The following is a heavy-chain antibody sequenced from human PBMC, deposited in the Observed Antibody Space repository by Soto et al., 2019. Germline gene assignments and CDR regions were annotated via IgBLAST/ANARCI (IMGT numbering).Heavy chain of an antibody. CDR2: ISAYNGNT. Sequence: ASVKVSCKASGYTFTSYGISWVRQAPGQGLEWMGWISAYNGNTNYAQKLQGRVTMTTDTSTSTAYMELRSLRSDDTAVYYCARDPRSIAVAGTFYYYGMDVRGQGTTVTVPS. J-gene: IGHJ6*02. D-gene: IGHD6-19*01. CDR1: GYTFTSYG. CDR3: ARDPRSIAVAGTFYYYGMDV. V-gene: IGHV1-18*01.